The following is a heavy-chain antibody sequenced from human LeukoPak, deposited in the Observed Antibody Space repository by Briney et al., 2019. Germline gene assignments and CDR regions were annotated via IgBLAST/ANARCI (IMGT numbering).Heavy chain of an antibody. CDR3: AREGH. CDR2: ITSSSSYT. J-gene: IGHJ4*02. V-gene: IGHV3-21*01. CDR1: GFTFRSYS. Sequence: GGSLRLSCAASGFTFRSYSMNWVRQAPGKGLEWVSSITSSSSYTYYADSVKGRFTISRDNSKNSLYLQMNSLRAEDTAVYYCAREGHWGQGTLVTVSS.